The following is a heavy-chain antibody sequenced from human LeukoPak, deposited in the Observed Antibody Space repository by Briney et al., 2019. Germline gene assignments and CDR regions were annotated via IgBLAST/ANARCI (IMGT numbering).Heavy chain of an antibody. CDR1: GFTFSNAW. CDR2: IKSKTDGGTT. CDR3: TTASDVVYIFDY. J-gene: IGHJ4*02. D-gene: IGHD5/OR15-5a*01. Sequence: GGSLRLSCAASGFTFSNAWMSWVRQAPGKGLEWVGGIKSKTDGGTTDYAAPVKGRFTISRDDSKNTLYLQMNSLKTEDTAVYCCTTASDVVYIFDYWGQGTLDTVSS. V-gene: IGHV3-15*01.